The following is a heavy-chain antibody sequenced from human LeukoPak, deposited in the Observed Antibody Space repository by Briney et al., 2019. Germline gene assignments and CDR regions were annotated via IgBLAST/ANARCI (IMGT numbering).Heavy chain of an antibody. CDR1: GGSISSSSYY. V-gene: IGHV4-39*01. CDR3: ARHGNYYDSSGYFPNFDY. D-gene: IGHD3-22*01. CDR2: IYYSGST. J-gene: IGHJ4*02. Sequence: ASETLSLTCTVSGGSISSSSYYWGWIRQPPGKGLEWIGSIYYSGSTYYNPSLTSRVTISVDTSKNQFSLKLSSVTAADTAVYYCARHGNYYDSSGYFPNFDYWGQGTLVTVSS.